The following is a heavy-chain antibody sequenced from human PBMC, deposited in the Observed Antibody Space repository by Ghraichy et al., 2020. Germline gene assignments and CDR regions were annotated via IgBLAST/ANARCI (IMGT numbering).Heavy chain of an antibody. Sequence: GESLNISCKGSGYSFSSYWIGWVRQMPGKGLEWMGIIYPGDSDTRYSPSFQGQVTISADKSISTAYLQWSSLKASDTAMYYCARWPPKDSYDSSGGLPDYWGQGTLVTVSS. V-gene: IGHV5-51*01. CDR3: ARWPPKDSYDSSGGLPDY. CDR1: GYSFSSYW. D-gene: IGHD3-22*01. CDR2: IYPGDSDT. J-gene: IGHJ4*02.